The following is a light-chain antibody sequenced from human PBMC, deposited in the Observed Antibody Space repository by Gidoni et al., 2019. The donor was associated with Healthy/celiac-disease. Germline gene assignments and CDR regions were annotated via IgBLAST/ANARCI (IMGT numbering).Light chain of an antibody. CDR3: QQRSNWPPT. Sequence: EIVLTHSPATLSLSPGERATISCRASQSVSSYLAWYQQKPGQAPRLLIYDASNRATGIPARFSGSGSGTDFTLTISSLEPEDFAVYYCQQRSNWPPTFGGGTKVEIK. V-gene: IGKV3-11*01. J-gene: IGKJ4*01. CDR1: QSVSSY. CDR2: DAS.